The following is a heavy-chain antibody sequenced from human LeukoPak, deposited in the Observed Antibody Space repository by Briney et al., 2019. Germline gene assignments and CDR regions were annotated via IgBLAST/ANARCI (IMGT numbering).Heavy chain of an antibody. D-gene: IGHD1-26*01. CDR1: GFTFSSYA. CDR3: ASGSGSLPN. V-gene: IGHV3-30*04. Sequence: GRSLRLSCAASGFTFSSYAMHWVRQAPGKGLEWVAVISYDGSNKYYADSVKGRFTISRDNSKNTLYLQMNSLRAEDTAVYYCASGSGSLPNWGQGTLVTVSS. J-gene: IGHJ4*02. CDR2: ISYDGSNK.